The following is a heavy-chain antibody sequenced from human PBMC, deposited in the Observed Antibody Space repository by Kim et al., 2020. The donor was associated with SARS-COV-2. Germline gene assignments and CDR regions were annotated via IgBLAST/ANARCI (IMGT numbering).Heavy chain of an antibody. Sequence: ASVKVSCKASGYTFTGYYMHWVRQAPGQGLEWMGWINPNSGGTNYAQKFQGRVTMTRDTSISTAYMELSRLRSDDTAVYYCARDPGGLAAAGMETWFDPWGQGTLVTVSS. V-gene: IGHV1-2*02. CDR3: ARDPGGLAAAGMETWFDP. D-gene: IGHD6-13*01. CDR2: INPNSGGT. J-gene: IGHJ5*02. CDR1: GYTFTGYY.